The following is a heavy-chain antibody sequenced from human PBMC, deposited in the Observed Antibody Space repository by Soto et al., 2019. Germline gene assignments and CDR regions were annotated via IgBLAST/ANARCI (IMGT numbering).Heavy chain of an antibody. V-gene: IGHV2-5*02. CDR1: GFSLSTSGVG. CDR3: AHLYPFGLWHYFDY. D-gene: IGHD5-18*01. CDR2: IYWDDDK. Sequence: QITLKESGPTLVKPTQTLTLTCTFSGFSLSTSGVGVGWIRQPPGKALEWLALIYWDDDKRYSPSLKSSLTITKDTSKIPVVLTMTNIDPLDTATYYCAHLYPFGLWHYFDYGGQATLVTVAS. J-gene: IGHJ4*02.